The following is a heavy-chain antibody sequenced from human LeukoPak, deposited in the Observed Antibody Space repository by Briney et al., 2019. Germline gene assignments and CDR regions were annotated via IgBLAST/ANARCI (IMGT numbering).Heavy chain of an antibody. V-gene: IGHV3-33*01. J-gene: IGHJ4*02. CDR1: GFTFSSYG. CDR2: IWYDGSNK. D-gene: IGHD2-2*01. CDR3: ARDRQLHYFDY. Sequence: GGSLRLSCAASGFTFSSYGMHWVRQAPGKGLEWVAVIWYDGSNKYYADSVKGRFTISRDSSKNTLYLQMNSLRAVDTGVYYCARDRQLHYFDYWGQGTLVTVSS.